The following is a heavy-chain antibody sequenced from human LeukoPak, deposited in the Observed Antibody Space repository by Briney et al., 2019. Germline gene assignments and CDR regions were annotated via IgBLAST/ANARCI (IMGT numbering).Heavy chain of an antibody. D-gene: IGHD4-23*01. J-gene: IGHJ3*02. CDR2: IIPIFGTA. CDR3: ARWYGGTLGAFDI. V-gene: IGHV1-69*06. CDR1: GGTFSSYA. Sequence: VKVSCKASGGTFSSYAISWVRQAPGQGLEWMGGIIPIFGTANYAQKFQGRVTITADKSTSTAYMELSSLRSEDTAVYYCARWYGGTLGAFDIWGQGTMVTVSS.